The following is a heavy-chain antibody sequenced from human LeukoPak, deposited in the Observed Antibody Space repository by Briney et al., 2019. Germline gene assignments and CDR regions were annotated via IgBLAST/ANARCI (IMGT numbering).Heavy chain of an antibody. V-gene: IGHV1-8*01. CDR2: MNHDTGNT. J-gene: IGHJ4*02. CDR3: ARRPFKYYDILAGSYRREFDY. Sequence: SASVKISCKASGYTFTRYDIHWVRQPTGQGLEWMGWMNHDTGNTRYPQKFKGRLPMHRNTPLNTAYIALSRQKSGDTAGYYCARRPFKYYDILAGSYRREFDYWGQGTLVTASS. D-gene: IGHD3-9*01. CDR1: GYTFTRYD.